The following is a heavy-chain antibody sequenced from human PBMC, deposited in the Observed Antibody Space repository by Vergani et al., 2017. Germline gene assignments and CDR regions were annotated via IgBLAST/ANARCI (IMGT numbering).Heavy chain of an antibody. D-gene: IGHD3-22*01. Sequence: QVQLVQSGAEVKKPGSSVKVSCKASGGTFSSYAISWVRQAPGQGLKWMGGIIPIFCTANYAQKFQGRVTITADESTSTAYMELSSLRSEDTAVYYCARAGNYYDSSGTYGMDVWGQGTTVTVSS. CDR3: ARAGNYYDSSGTYGMDV. V-gene: IGHV1-69*12. J-gene: IGHJ6*02. CDR1: GGTFSSYA. CDR2: IIPIFCTA.